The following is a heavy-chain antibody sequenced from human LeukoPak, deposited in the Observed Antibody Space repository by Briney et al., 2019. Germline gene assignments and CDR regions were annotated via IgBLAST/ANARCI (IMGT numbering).Heavy chain of an antibody. V-gene: IGHV3-30*18. Sequence: GGSLRLSCAASGFTFSSYGMHWVRQAPGKGLEWVAVISYDGSNKYYADSVKGRFTISRDNSKNTLCLQMNSLRAEDTAVYYCAKSGEYDYVWGSYRSPFDYWGQGTLVTASS. J-gene: IGHJ4*02. CDR1: GFTFSSYG. D-gene: IGHD3-16*02. CDR3: AKSGEYDYVWGSYRSPFDY. CDR2: ISYDGSNK.